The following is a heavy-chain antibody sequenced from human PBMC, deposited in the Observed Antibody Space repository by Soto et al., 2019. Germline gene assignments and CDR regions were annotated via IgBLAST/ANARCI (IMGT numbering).Heavy chain of an antibody. Sequence: SETLSLTCAVSGGSISSGGYSWSRIRQTPGKGLEWIGYIYPTGKTYYIPSLENRVTISIDTSKNQFSLQLTSVTAADTAVYYCARAPPGPAPRWGVWGHGTTVTVSS. D-gene: IGHD3-16*01. V-gene: IGHV4-30-2*01. CDR2: IYPTGKT. J-gene: IGHJ6*02. CDR3: ARAPPGPAPRWGV. CDR1: GGSISSGGYS.